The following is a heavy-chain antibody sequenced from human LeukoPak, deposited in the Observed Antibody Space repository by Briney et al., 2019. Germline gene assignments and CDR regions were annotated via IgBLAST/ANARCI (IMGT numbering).Heavy chain of an antibody. CDR2: IKSKTDGGTT. CDR1: GFTFSNAW. Sequence: GGTLRLSCAASGFTFSNAWMSWVRQAPGKGLEWVGRIKSKTDGGTTDYAAAVKGRFTISRDNSKNTLYLQMNSLKTEDTAVYYCTTVGAFVVAGHEAFDIGGQGTMVTVSS. J-gene: IGHJ3*02. CDR3: TTVGAFVVAGHEAFDI. V-gene: IGHV3-15*01. D-gene: IGHD2-15*01.